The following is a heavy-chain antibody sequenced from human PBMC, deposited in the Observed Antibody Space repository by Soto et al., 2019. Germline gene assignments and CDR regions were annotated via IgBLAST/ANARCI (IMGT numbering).Heavy chain of an antibody. V-gene: IGHV3-48*01. CDR2: ISRSSTGI. D-gene: IGHD1-26*01. CDR3: ARAATWGLDV. Sequence: EVQLVESGGGLVQPGGSLRLSCAASGFTFSLYSMSWVRQAPGKGLEWVSYISRSSTGIHYADSVKGRFTISRDDATNSMHLQMNSLRAGDTAVYYCARAATWGLDVWGQGTTVSISS. J-gene: IGHJ6*02. CDR1: GFTFSLYS.